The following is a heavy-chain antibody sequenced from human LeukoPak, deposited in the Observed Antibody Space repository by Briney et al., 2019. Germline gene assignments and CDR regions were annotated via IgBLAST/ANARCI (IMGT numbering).Heavy chain of an antibody. D-gene: IGHD4-17*01. V-gene: IGHV4-34*01. CDR3: ARRAYGDYVWFDP. CDR1: GGSFSGYY. Sequence: SETLSLTCAVYGGSFSGYYWSWIRQPPGKGLEWIGEINHSGSTNYNPSLKSRVTISVDTSKNQFSLKLSSETAADTAVYYCARRAYGDYVWFDPWGQGTLVTVSS. CDR2: INHSGST. J-gene: IGHJ5*02.